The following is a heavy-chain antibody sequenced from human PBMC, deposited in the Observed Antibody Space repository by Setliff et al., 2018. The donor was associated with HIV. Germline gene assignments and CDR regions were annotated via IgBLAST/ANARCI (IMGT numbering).Heavy chain of an antibody. CDR1: GYMFSGFH. Sequence: ASVKVSCKASGYMFSGFHMHWVRQAAGQGLEWMGRINPNSGGTNYAQKFQGRVTMTRDTSISTAYMELSSLRSEDTAVYYCARDRTYSPSAFDIWGQGTMVTVSS. CDR2: INPNSGGT. D-gene: IGHD6-13*01. V-gene: IGHV1-2*06. CDR3: ARDRTYSPSAFDI. J-gene: IGHJ3*02.